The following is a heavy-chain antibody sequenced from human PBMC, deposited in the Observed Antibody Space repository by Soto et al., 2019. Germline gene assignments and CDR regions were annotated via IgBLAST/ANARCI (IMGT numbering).Heavy chain of an antibody. CDR3: ASVWGGAFDI. D-gene: IGHD3-16*01. CDR1: GGSISSYY. Sequence: QVQLQESGPGLVKPSETLSLTCTVSGGSISSYYWSWIRQPPGKGLEWIGYIYYSGSTNYNPSLXSCVXLXVDTSKNQFSLKLSSVTAADTAVYYCASVWGGAFDIWGQGTMVTVSS. V-gene: IGHV4-59*01. J-gene: IGHJ3*02. CDR2: IYYSGST.